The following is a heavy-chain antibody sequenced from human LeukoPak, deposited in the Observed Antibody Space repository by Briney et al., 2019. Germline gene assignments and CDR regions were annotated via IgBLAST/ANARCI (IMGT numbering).Heavy chain of an antibody. CDR3: ARVPLRRRWELLRFDY. D-gene: IGHD1-26*01. CDR2: IFYSGST. CDR1: SGSISTSNYY. J-gene: IGHJ4*02. Sequence: PSETLSLTCTVSSGSISTSNYYWGWVRQPPGKALEWIGNIFYSGSTYYSPSLKSRVTISVDTSKNQFSLKLSSVTAADTAVYYCARVPLRRRWELLRFDYWGQGTLVTVSS. V-gene: IGHV4-39*07.